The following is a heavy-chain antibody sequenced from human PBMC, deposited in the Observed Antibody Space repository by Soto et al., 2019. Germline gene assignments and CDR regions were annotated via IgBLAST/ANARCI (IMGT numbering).Heavy chain of an antibody. V-gene: IGHV3-30*03. J-gene: IGHJ4*02. CDR2: ISYDGSNK. D-gene: IGHD3-10*01. CDR1: GFPFTTYG. CDR3: VGGQYYFDY. Sequence: QVQLVESGGGVVQPGRSLRLCCAASGFPFTTYGMHWVREGPGKGLEWVAVISYDGSNKYYADSVKVRFTISRDNSKNTLSLQMNSLSPEDTALYYCVGGQYYFDYRGQGTLVTVSS.